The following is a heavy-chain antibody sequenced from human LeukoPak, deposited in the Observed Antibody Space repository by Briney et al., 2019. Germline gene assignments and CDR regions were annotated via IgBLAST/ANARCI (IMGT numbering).Heavy chain of an antibody. V-gene: IGHV3-23*01. CDR2: LSDAS. CDR1: GFSFSGFA. CDR3: ARSRGPGNHWFDP. Sequence: RGSLRLSCAASGFSFSGFAPSWVRLAPGKGLEWVSTLSDASYYADSVQGRFTISGDSSKNTLYLQMDSLTTDDTAMYFCARSRGPGNHWFDPWGQGTLVTVSS. D-gene: IGHD3-10*01. J-gene: IGHJ5*02.